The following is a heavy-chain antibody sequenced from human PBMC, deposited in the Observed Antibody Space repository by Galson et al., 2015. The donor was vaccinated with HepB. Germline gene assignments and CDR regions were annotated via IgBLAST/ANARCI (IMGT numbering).Heavy chain of an antibody. CDR1: GFTFSSYA. CDR2: ISGSGGST. V-gene: IGHV3-23*01. CDR3: AKGKNYYYYGMDV. Sequence: SLRLSCAASGFTFSSYAMSWVRQAPGKGLEWVSAISGSGGSTYYADSVKGRFTISRDNSKNTLYLQMNSLRAEDTAVYYCAKGKNYYYYGMDVWGLGTTVTVSS. J-gene: IGHJ6*02.